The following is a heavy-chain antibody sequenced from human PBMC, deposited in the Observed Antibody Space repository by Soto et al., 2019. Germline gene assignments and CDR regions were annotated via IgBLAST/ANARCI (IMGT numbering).Heavy chain of an antibody. CDR3: AREPPAKDV. V-gene: IGHV1-18*01. J-gene: IGHJ6*02. CDR1: GYTFTSYG. CDR2: IRAYNGNT. Sequence: QVQLVQSGAEVKKPGASVKVSCKASGYTFTSYGISWVRQAPGQGLEWMGWIRAYNGNTNYAQKLQGRVNITTDTSTNTAYMGLRSLRSDDTALAFRAREPPAKDVWGQGTTVTVSS.